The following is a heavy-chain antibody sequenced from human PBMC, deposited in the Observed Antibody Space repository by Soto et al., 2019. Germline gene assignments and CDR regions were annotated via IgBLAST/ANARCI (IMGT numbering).Heavy chain of an antibody. V-gene: IGHV1-3*01. Sequence: ASVKVSCKASGYTLTSYAMHWVRQAPGQRLGWMGWINAGNGNTKYSQKFQGRVTITRDTSASTAYMELSSLRSEDTAVYYCARWYGSTSRNWFDPWGQGTLVTVSS. CDR1: GYTLTSYA. CDR3: ARWYGSTSRNWFDP. CDR2: INAGNGNT. J-gene: IGHJ5*02. D-gene: IGHD2-2*01.